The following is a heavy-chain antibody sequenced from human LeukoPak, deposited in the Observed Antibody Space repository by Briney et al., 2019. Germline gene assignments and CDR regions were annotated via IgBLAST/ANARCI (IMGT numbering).Heavy chain of an antibody. J-gene: IGHJ4*02. CDR2: INTNTGNP. Sequence: ASVKVSCKASGYTFTSYAMNWVRQAPGQGLEWMGWINTNTGNPTYAQGFTGRFVFSLDTSVSTAYLQISSLKAEDTAVYYCARVPEHLTHIVGATFFFDYWGQGTLVTVSS. D-gene: IGHD1-26*01. V-gene: IGHV7-4-1*02. CDR3: ARVPEHLTHIVGATFFFDY. CDR1: GYTFTSYA.